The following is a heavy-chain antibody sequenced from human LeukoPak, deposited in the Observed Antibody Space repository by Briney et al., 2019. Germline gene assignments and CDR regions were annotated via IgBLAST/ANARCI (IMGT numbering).Heavy chain of an antibody. CDR1: GVSLSTSGMC. CDR2: IDWDDDK. V-gene: IGHV2-70*11. J-gene: IGHJ3*02. D-gene: IGHD3-10*01. CDR3: ARIMVRGVTHAFDI. Sequence: SGPALVKPTQTLTLTCTFSGVSLSTSGMCVSWIRQPPGKALEWLARIDWDDDKYYSTSLKTRLTISKDTSKNQVVLTMTNMDPVDTATYYCARIMVRGVTHAFDIWGQGTMVTVSS.